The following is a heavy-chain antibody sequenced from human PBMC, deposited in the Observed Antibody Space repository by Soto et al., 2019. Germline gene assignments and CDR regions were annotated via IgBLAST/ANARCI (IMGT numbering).Heavy chain of an antibody. CDR1: GGSFSGYY. D-gene: IGHD1-1*01. J-gene: IGHJ4*02. Sequence: QVQLQQWGAGLLKPSETLSLTCAVYGGSFSGYYWSWIRQPPGKGLEWIGEINHSGSTNYNPSLKSRVTISVDTSKNQFSLKLSSVTAADTAVYYCAVPSRGYNFFDYWGQGTLVTVSS. CDR2: INHSGST. CDR3: AVPSRGYNFFDY. V-gene: IGHV4-34*01.